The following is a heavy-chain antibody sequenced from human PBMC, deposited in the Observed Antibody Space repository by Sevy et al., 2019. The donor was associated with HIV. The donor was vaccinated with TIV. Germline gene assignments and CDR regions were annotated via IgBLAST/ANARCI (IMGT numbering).Heavy chain of an antibody. D-gene: IGHD4-4*01. CDR3: ARDDAILFYSNYSGGEFLYYYGMDV. CDR1: GFTFSSYS. J-gene: IGHJ6*02. V-gene: IGHV3-21*01. CDR2: ISSSSYI. Sequence: GGYLRLSCAASGFTFSSYSMNWVRQAPGKGLEWVSSISSSSYIYYADSVKGRFTISRDNAKNSLYLQMNSLRAEDTAVYYCARDDAILFYSNYSGGEFLYYYGMDVWGQGTTVTVSS.